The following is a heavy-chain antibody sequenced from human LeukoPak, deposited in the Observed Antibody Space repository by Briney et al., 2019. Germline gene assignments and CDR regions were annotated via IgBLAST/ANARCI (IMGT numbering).Heavy chain of an antibody. V-gene: IGHV4-59*08. Sequence: PSETLSLTCTVSGGSISSYYWSWIRQPPGKGLEWIGYIYYSGSTNYNPSLKSRVTISVDTSKNQFSLKLSSVTAADTAVYYCARISDRPRGELRYFDWLLGETGYYYYMDVWGKGTTVTISS. CDR1: GGSISSYY. CDR2: IYYSGST. CDR3: ARISDRPRGELRYFDWLLGETGYYYYMDV. D-gene: IGHD3-9*01. J-gene: IGHJ6*03.